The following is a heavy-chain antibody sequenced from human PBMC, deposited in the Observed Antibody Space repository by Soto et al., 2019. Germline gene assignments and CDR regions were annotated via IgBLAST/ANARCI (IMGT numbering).Heavy chain of an antibody. Sequence: SLRVSCAASGFTFSSYGMHWVRQAPGKGLEWVAVIWYDGSNKYYADSVKGRFTISRDNSKNTLYLQMNSLRAEDTAVYYCARDSGSYPNSEYYFDYWGQGTLVTVSS. CDR1: GFTFSSYG. CDR2: IWYDGSNK. V-gene: IGHV3-33*01. J-gene: IGHJ4*02. CDR3: ARDSGSYPNSEYYFDY. D-gene: IGHD1-26*01.